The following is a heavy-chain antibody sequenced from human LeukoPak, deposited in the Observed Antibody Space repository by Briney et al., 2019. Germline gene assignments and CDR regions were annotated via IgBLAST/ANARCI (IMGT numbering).Heavy chain of an antibody. CDR3: AKGAASRGYTYVAN. D-gene: IGHD5-18*01. CDR1: GFTFSAYN. V-gene: IGHV3-48*01. Sequence: PGGSLRLSCAASGFTFSAYNMYWVRQAPAKGLQWISYCSRSSRTIYYADSVKGRFTISRDNSNNTLYLEMNSLRAEDTAVYYCAKGAASRGYTYVANWGQGTLVTVSS. CDR2: CSRSSRTI. J-gene: IGHJ4*02.